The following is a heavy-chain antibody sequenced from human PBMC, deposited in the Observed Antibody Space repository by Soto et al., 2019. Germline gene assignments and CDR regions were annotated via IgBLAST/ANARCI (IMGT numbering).Heavy chain of an antibody. CDR1: GFNFRNYN. D-gene: IGHD4-17*01. CDR3: ARDLRGHYGP. CDR2: VSGSSSYI. V-gene: IGHV3-21*06. Sequence: GGSLRLSCEGSGFNFRNYNMIWVRQAPGKGLEWVSSVSGSSSYIYYADSVKGRFTVSRDNANNLVFLQMNGLRPEDTAMYYCARDLRGHYGPWGQGTMVTVSS. J-gene: IGHJ3*01.